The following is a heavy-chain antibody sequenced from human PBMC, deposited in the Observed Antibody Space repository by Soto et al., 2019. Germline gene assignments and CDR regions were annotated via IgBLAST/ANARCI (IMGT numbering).Heavy chain of an antibody. D-gene: IGHD4-17*01. Sequence: PGESLKISCKGSGYYFPSYWIGRVRQMPGKGLEWMGIFYPGDSDTRYSPSFQGQVTISADRSISTAYLQWSSLKPSDTAMYYCARQGNGAEGFDYWGQGTLVTVSS. CDR1: GYYFPSYW. CDR2: FYPGDSDT. J-gene: IGHJ4*02. CDR3: ARQGNGAEGFDY. V-gene: IGHV5-51*01.